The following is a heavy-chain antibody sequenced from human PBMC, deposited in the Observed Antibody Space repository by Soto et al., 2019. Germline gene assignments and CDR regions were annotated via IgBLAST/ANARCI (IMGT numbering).Heavy chain of an antibody. V-gene: IGHV1-46*01. CDR2: ISPSGDNT. J-gene: IGHJ4*02. D-gene: IGHD2-2*01. CDR3: AKRKYCPSTTCFDY. CDR1: GYSFTSHY. Sequence: ALVKVSCKSIGYSFTSHYMHWVRQAPGQGLEWMGTISPSGDNTGYAQKFQGRVTMTTDTSTSTVYMELTSLRSEDTAVYYCAKRKYCPSTTCFDYWGQGTQVTVSS.